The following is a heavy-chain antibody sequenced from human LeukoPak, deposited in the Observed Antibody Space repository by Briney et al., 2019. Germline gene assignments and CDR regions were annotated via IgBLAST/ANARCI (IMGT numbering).Heavy chain of an antibody. J-gene: IGHJ4*02. CDR1: GYTFTSYD. V-gene: IGHV1-8*01. CDR3: ATADVLRYFDWLLN. D-gene: IGHD3-9*01. Sequence: ASVKVSCKASGYTFTSYDINWVRQATGQGLEWMGWMNPNSGNTGYAQKFQGRVTMTRNTSISTAYMELSSLRSEDTAVYSCATADVLRYFDWLLNWGQGTLVNVSS. CDR2: MNPNSGNT.